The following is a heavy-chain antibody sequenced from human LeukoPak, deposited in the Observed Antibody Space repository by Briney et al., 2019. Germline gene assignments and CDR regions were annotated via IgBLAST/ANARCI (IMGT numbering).Heavy chain of an antibody. CDR2: ISSIRSYI. V-gene: IGHV3-21*01. D-gene: IGHD1-1*01. CDR1: GFTFSDYS. J-gene: IGHJ4*02. Sequence: GGSLRLSCAGSGFTFSDYSMNWVRQAPGKGLEWVSSISSIRSYIYYGDSVKGRFTISRDNAKNSLYLQMNSLRAEDTAVYYCVRDETLWNLDWWGQGTLVSVSS. CDR3: VRDETLWNLDW.